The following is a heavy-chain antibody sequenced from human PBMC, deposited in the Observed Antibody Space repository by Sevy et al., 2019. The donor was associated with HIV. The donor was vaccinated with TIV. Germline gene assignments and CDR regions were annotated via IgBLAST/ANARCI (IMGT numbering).Heavy chain of an antibody. V-gene: IGHV3-66*01. J-gene: IGHJ4*02. CDR3: AGDHYSGAHFSY. CDR1: GFSVSSNY. D-gene: IGHD2-15*01. CDR2: IYSIGTT. Sequence: GGSLRLSCAASGFSVSSNYMTWVRQAPGKGLEWVSLIYSIGTTYYAASVEGRVSVSRDNSKNTLYLRMSSLRAEDTAIYCCAGDHYSGAHFSYWGQGTMVTVSS.